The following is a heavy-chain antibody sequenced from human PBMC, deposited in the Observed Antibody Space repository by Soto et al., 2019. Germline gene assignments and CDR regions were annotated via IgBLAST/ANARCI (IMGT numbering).Heavy chain of an antibody. CDR1: GFSFSTSGAG. Sequence: QITVKESGPTLVTPTQTLTLTCTFSGFSFSTSGAGVGWIRQPPGKALELLALIFWYDDKRYTPSLNSRLTITKDTSKNQVVLTMSNLDPVDTATYFCAHRRGASTTGGAFDIWGLGTKVTVSS. CDR3: AHRRGASTTGGAFDI. J-gene: IGHJ3*02. V-gene: IGHV2-5*01. D-gene: IGHD1-1*01. CDR2: IFWYDDK.